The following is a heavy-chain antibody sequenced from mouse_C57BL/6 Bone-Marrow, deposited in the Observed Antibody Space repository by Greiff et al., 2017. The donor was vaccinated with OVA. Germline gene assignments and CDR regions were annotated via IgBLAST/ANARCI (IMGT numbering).Heavy chain of an antibody. J-gene: IGHJ3*01. V-gene: IGHV1-52*01. Sequence: QVHVKQPGAELVRPGSSVKLSCKASGYTFTSYWMHWVKQRPIQGLEWIGNIDPSDSETHYNQKFKDKATLTVDKSSSTAYMQLSSLTSEDSAVYYCAREIYDGYSWFAYWGQGTLVTVSA. CDR1: GYTFTSYW. D-gene: IGHD2-3*01. CDR3: AREIYDGYSWFAY. CDR2: IDPSDSET.